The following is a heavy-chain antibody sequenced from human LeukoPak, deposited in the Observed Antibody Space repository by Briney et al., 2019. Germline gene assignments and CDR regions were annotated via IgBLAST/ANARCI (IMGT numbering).Heavy chain of an antibody. CDR3: ASIPGGGQGYYSDY. V-gene: IGHV4-4*02. CDR2: IYHSGST. Sequence: PSETLSLTCAVSGGSISSSNWWSWVRQPPGKGLEWIGSIYHSGSTYYNPSLKSRVTISVDTSKNQFSLKLSSVTAADTAVYYCASIPGGGQGYYSDYWGQGTLVTVSS. CDR1: GGSISSSNW. J-gene: IGHJ4*02. D-gene: IGHD2-15*01.